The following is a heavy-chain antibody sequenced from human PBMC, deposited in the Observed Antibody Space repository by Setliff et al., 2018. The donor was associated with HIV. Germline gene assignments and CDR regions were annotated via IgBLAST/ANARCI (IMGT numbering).Heavy chain of an antibody. Sequence: SETLSLTCTVSGFSISTGHYWGWVRQSPGKGLEWIGSVYHSGSTYYAASLKSRVTISVDTSKNQFPLKLTSVTAADTAVYYCARTTLTIFGVVIPDYWGQGTLVTVSS. CDR2: VYHSGST. D-gene: IGHD3-3*01. V-gene: IGHV4-38-2*02. J-gene: IGHJ4*02. CDR1: GFSISTGHY. CDR3: ARTTLTIFGVVIPDY.